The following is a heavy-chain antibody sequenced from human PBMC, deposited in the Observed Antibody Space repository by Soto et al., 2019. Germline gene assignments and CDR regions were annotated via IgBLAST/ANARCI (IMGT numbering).Heavy chain of an antibody. Sequence: GGALRLSCAASGFTFSSFAMHWVRQAPGKGLEWVALIAYDGSDKYYADSVKGRFTISRDNSKNTLYLQMNSPRVEDTAVYYCARGVLEGLLYIAWFDPWGQGTLVTVSS. V-gene: IGHV3-30*04. CDR1: GFTFSSFA. CDR2: IAYDGSDK. J-gene: IGHJ5*02. D-gene: IGHD3-3*01. CDR3: ARGVLEGLLYIAWFDP.